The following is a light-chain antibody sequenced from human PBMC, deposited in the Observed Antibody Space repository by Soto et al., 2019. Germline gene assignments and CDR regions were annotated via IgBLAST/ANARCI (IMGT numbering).Light chain of an antibody. J-gene: IGLJ3*02. CDR1: SSNIGSDY. V-gene: IGLV1-47*02. CDR2: TDN. Sequence: QLVLIQPPSASGTPGQTVTISCSGSSSNIGSDYVYWYQQLPGTAPKLLIYTDNQRPSGVPDRFSGSKSGTSGSLAISGLRSEDEADYYCAVWDDSLSGWVFGGGTKLTVL. CDR3: AVWDDSLSGWV.